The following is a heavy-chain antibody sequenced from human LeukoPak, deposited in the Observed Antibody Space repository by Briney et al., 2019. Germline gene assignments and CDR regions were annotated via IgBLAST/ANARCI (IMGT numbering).Heavy chain of an antibody. CDR3: ARDLSYCSGGSCLLDAFDI. CDR2: INPSGGST. D-gene: IGHD2-15*01. J-gene: IGHJ3*02. Sequence: ASVKVSCKASGYTFTSYYMHWVRQAPGQGLEWMGIINPSGGSTSYAQKFQGRVTMTRDTSTSTVYMELSSLRSEDTAVYYCARDLSYCSGGSCLLDAFDIWGQGTMVTVSS. CDR1: GYTFTSYY. V-gene: IGHV1-46*01.